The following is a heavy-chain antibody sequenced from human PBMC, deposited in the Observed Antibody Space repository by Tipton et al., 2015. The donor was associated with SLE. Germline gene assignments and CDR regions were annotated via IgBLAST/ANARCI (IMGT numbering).Heavy chain of an antibody. V-gene: IGHV4-59*01. J-gene: IGHJ4*02. D-gene: IGHD3-16*01. CDR2: IFYTGST. CDR1: GGSISSLS. CDR3: VRHGAYYFDY. Sequence: GLVKPSETPSLTCTVSGGSISSLSWSWIRQPPGKRLEWIGYIFYTGSTNYNPSLKSRVAMSVDMSKNQFSLKLTSVTAADTAVYYCVRHGAYYFDYWGQGTLVTVSS.